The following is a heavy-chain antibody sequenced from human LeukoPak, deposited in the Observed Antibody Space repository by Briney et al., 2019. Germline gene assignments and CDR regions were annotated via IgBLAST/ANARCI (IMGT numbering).Heavy chain of an antibody. Sequence: ASVKVSCKASGYTFINYYIHWVRHAPGQGFFPVGSSNPNTGDANYALNFPGCVTMSRATSIPTAYMELNSLKSDDTAVYYCARGYNGSPRGAFNFWGQGTMVTVSS. J-gene: IGHJ3*01. CDR2: SNPNTGDA. CDR1: GYTFINYY. CDR3: ARGYNGSPRGAFNF. V-gene: IGHV1-2*04. D-gene: IGHD1-26*01.